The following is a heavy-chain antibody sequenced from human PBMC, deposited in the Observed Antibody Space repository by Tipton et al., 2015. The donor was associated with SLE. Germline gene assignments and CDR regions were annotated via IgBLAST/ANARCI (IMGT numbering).Heavy chain of an antibody. CDR3: ARGEAYSNYEDY. J-gene: IGHJ4*02. CDR2: ISAYNGKT. CDR1: GYTFTSYG. V-gene: IGHV1-18*01. D-gene: IGHD4-11*01. Sequence: QLVQSGPEVKKPGASVKVSCKASGYTFTSYGINWVRQAPGQGLEWMGWISAYNGKTHYTENLQDRVTMTTDTFTSTAYMELRSLRSGDTAVYYCARGEAYSNYEDYWGQRTLVTVSS.